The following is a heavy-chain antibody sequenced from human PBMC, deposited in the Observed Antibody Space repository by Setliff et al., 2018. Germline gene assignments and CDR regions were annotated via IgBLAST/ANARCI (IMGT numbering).Heavy chain of an antibody. D-gene: IGHD6-19*01. Sequence: GGSLRLSCVASGFTFSNYGMHWVRQTPGKGLEWVALIWNDGSTKFYGDSVKGRFTISRDNSKNTLYLQMDILRAEDTAVDYCAREGDRRGWYAGGEFDYWGQGTLVTVSS. CDR3: AREGDRRGWYAGGEFDY. CDR1: GFTFSNYG. CDR2: IWNDGSTK. J-gene: IGHJ4*02. V-gene: IGHV3-33*01.